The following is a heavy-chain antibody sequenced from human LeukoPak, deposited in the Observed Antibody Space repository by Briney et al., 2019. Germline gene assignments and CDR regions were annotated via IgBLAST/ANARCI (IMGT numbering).Heavy chain of an antibody. CDR2: IYYSGST. Sequence: SETLSLTCTVSGGSISSYYWSWIRQPPGKGLEWIGYIYYSGSTNYNPSLKSRVTISVDTSKNQFSLKLSSVTAADTAVYYCARLPLEGYSSSWYQRDYWGQGALVTVSS. V-gene: IGHV4-59*08. CDR1: GGSISSYY. CDR3: ARLPLEGYSSSWYQRDY. J-gene: IGHJ4*02. D-gene: IGHD6-13*01.